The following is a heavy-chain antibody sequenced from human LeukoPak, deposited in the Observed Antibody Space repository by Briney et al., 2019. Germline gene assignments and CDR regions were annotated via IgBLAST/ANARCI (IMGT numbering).Heavy chain of an antibody. Sequence: SETLSLTCTVSGGSISSSSYYWGWIRQPPGKGLEWIGSIYYSGSTYYNPSLKSRVTISVDTSKNQFSLKLSSVTAADTAVYYCARGIAVAGTWFSWGQGTLVTVSS. D-gene: IGHD6-19*01. CDR2: IYYSGST. CDR1: GGSISSSSYY. CDR3: ARGIAVAGTWFS. J-gene: IGHJ5*02. V-gene: IGHV4-39*07.